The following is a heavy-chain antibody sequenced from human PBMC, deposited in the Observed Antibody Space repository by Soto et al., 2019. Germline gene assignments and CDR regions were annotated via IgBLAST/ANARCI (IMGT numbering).Heavy chain of an antibody. J-gene: IGHJ4*02. CDR3: ARTGPHSRIGYSDDY. CDR1: GYTFTSYW. D-gene: IGHD6-13*01. V-gene: IGHV5-51*03. CDR2: IYPGDSDT. Sequence: EVQLVQSGAEVKKPGESLKISCKGSGYTFTSYWIGWVRQMPGKGPEWMGVIYPGDSDTRYSPSFQGQVTSSADRSTSTAYLQWSSLKAPDTAIYYCARTGPHSRIGYSDDYWGQGTLVTVSS.